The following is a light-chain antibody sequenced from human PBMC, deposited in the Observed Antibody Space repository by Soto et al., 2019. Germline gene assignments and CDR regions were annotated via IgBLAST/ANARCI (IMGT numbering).Light chain of an antibody. Sequence: EIVLTQSPGTPSLSPGERATLSCRASQSVSNNYLAWYQQKPGQAPRLLIYGASTRATGIPARFSGSGSGTEFTLTISSLQSEDFAVYYCQQYNNWPITFGQGTRLEI. CDR2: GAS. J-gene: IGKJ5*01. V-gene: IGKV3-15*01. CDR1: QSVSNN. CDR3: QQYNNWPIT.